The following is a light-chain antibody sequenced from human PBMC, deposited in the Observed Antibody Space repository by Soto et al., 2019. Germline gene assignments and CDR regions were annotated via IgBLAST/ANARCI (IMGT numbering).Light chain of an antibody. J-gene: IGLJ3*02. V-gene: IGLV1-36*01. Sequence: QSVLTQPPSVSEAPRQRVTISCSGSSSNIGNNGVNWYQLIPGKAPKLLIYYDDLLPSGVSDRFSGSKSGTSASLAIRGLQSEDEADYYCAAWDDSLNVWVFGGGTQLTVL. CDR3: AAWDDSLNVWV. CDR1: SSNIGNNG. CDR2: YDD.